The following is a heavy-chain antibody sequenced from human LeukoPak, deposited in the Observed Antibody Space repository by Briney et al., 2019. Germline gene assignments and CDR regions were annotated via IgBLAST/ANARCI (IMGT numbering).Heavy chain of an antibody. Sequence: PGGSLRLSCAASGFTFSSYWMSWVRQAPGKGLEWVANIKQDGSEKYYVDSVKGRFTISRDNAKNSLYLQMSSLRSEDTAVYYCARGGSYWRDAFDIWGQGTTVTVSS. CDR2: IKQDGSEK. V-gene: IGHV3-7*03. J-gene: IGHJ3*02. D-gene: IGHD1-26*01. CDR3: ARGGSYWRDAFDI. CDR1: GFTFSSYW.